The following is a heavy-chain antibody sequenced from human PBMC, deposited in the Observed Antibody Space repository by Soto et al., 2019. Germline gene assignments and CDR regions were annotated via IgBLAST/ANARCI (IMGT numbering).Heavy chain of an antibody. CDR1: GGTFSSYA. D-gene: IGHD4-17*01. CDR2: IIPILGTA. CDR3: ARGSFKTTVVTPEVYGY. V-gene: IGHV1-69*12. Sequence: QVQLVQSGAEVKKPGSSVKVSCKASGGTFSSYAISWVRQAPGQGLEWMGGIIPILGTANYAQKFQGRVTITAAESTSTAYMELSSLRSEDTAVYYCARGSFKTTVVTPEVYGYWGQGTLVTVSS. J-gene: IGHJ4*02.